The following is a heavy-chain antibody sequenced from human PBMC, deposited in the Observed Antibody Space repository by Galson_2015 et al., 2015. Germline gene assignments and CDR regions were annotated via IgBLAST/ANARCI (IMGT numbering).Heavy chain of an antibody. CDR2: INPTGGST. D-gene: IGHD2-21*01. J-gene: IGHJ4*02. Sequence: SVKVSCKASGYSFTSVYIRWVRQAPGQGLEWMGIINPTGGSTTYAQKFQGRVTMTRDTSTSTVYMELSSLRSEDTAFYYCTCGDSFDYWGQGTLVTVPS. CDR1: GYSFTSVY. CDR3: TCGDSFDY. V-gene: IGHV1-46*01.